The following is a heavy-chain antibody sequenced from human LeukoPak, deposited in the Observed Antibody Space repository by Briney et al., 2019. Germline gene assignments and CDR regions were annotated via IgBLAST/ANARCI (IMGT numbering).Heavy chain of an antibody. Sequence: GGSLRLSCAASGFTFDNYGMSWVRQAPGKGLEWVSGISGYGSNTYYADSVKGRFTISRDNSKSTLYLQMSSLRAEDTAIYYCAKARPSGGNFDYWGQGTLVTVSS. J-gene: IGHJ4*02. CDR1: GFTFDNYG. CDR3: AKARPSGGNFDY. D-gene: IGHD3-10*01. V-gene: IGHV3-23*01. CDR2: ISGYGSNT.